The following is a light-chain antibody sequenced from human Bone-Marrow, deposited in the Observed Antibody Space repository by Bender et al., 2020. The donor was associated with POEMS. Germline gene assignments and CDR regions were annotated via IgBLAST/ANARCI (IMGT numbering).Light chain of an antibody. Sequence: QSILTQSPSASGTPGQRVTISCSGSNIGSNYVYWYQQLPGTAPKLLIYRNNQRPSGVPDRFSGSKSGTSASLAISGLRSEDEGDYYCQSYDNSLGGWVFGGGTKLTVL. CDR1: NIGSNY. CDR2: RNN. CDR3: QSYDNSLGGWV. J-gene: IGLJ3*02. V-gene: IGLV1-47*01.